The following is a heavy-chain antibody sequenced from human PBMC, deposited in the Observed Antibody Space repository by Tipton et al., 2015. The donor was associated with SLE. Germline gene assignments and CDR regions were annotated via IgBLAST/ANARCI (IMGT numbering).Heavy chain of an antibody. CDR3: ARDFSTSRDFWSDNYVTDYGLDV. CDR1: GGSIRSSNW. D-gene: IGHD3-3*01. Sequence: TLSLTCAVSGGSIRSSNWWSWVRQPPGKGLEWIGEIHHSGSTNSNPSLKSRVTISVDKSKNQFSLKLSSVTAADTAVYYCARDFSTSRDFWSDNYVTDYGLDVWGKGTTVTVSS. CDR2: IHHSGST. J-gene: IGHJ6*04. V-gene: IGHV4-4*02.